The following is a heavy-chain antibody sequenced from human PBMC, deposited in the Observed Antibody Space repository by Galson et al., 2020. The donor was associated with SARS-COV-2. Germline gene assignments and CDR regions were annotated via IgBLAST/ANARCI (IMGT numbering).Heavy chain of an antibody. CDR2: IGGRADRT. CDR1: GFIFSDYA. J-gene: IGHJ5*02. V-gene: IGHV3-23*01. Sequence: GESLKISCAASGFIFSDYAMAWVRQTPRKGLEWVSAIGGRADRTDYADSVKGRFTISRDNSKYTIYLQMNSLRAEDTAIYYCVKREGGSPTPWGQGTLVTVSS. D-gene: IGHD3-16*01. CDR3: VKREGGSPTP.